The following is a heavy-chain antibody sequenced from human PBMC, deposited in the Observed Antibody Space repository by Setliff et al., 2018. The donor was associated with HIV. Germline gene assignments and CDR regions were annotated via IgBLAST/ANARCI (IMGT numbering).Heavy chain of an antibody. CDR3: AREKNGYFDS. CDR1: GGSFSGYY. J-gene: IGHJ4*02. CDR2: INHSGST. V-gene: IGHV4-34*01. Sequence: PSETLSLTCAVYGGSFSGYYWSWIRQPPEKGLEWIGEINHSGSTNYNPSLKGRVNISVDTSKNQFSLTVTSVTAADTAVYYCAREKNGYFDSWGQGTLVTVSS. D-gene: IGHD2-8*01.